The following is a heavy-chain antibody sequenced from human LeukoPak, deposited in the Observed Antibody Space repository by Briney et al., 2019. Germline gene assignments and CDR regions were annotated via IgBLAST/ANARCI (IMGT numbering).Heavy chain of an antibody. D-gene: IGHD3-16*01. CDR1: GFTFSSYS. Sequence: PGGSLRLSCAASGFTFSSYSMNWVRQAPGKGLEWVSSISSSSSYIYYADSVKGRFTISRGNAKNSLYLQMNSLRAEDTAVYYCARDPTYYDYVWGSSLIYGMDVWGQGTTVTVSS. V-gene: IGHV3-21*01. J-gene: IGHJ6*02. CDR2: ISSSSSYI. CDR3: ARDPTYYDYVWGSSLIYGMDV.